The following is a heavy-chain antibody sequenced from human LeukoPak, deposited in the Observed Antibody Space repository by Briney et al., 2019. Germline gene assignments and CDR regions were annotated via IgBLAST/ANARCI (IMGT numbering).Heavy chain of an antibody. CDR2: IRSKAYGGTT. CDR3: TRVEWLREPLFDY. V-gene: IGHV3-49*04. D-gene: IGHD5-12*01. CDR1: GFTFGDYA. J-gene: IGHJ4*02. Sequence: PGRSLRLSCTASGFTFGDYAMSWVRQAPGKGLEWVVFIRSKAYGGTTEYDAYVKGRFTISREDSQSIAYLQMNSLKTENTAVYYCTRVEWLREPLFDYWGQGTLVTVSS.